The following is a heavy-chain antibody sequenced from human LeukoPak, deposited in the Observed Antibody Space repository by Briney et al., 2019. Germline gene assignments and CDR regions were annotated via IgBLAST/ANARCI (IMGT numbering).Heavy chain of an antibody. CDR1: GFTFSSYS. Sequence: GGSLRLSCAASGFTFSSYSMNWVRQAPGKGLEWVSSISSSSSYIYYEDSVKGRFTISRDNAKNSLYLQMNSLRAEDTAVYYCARGRRGAGSRWFDPWGQGTLVTVSS. J-gene: IGHJ5*02. V-gene: IGHV3-21*01. D-gene: IGHD3-10*01. CDR2: ISSSSSYI. CDR3: ARGRRGAGSRWFDP.